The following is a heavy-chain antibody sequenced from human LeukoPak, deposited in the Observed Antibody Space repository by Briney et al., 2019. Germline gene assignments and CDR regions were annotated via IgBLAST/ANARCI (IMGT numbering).Heavy chain of an antibody. D-gene: IGHD6-13*01. CDR3: ARDVVAAAIDY. CDR2: ISGSGSST. CDR1: GFTFSNYA. Sequence: GGSLRLSCAASGFTFSNYAMTWVRQAPGKGLEWVSGISGSGSSTYYADSVKGRFTLSRDYPKNTLYLQMNSLRAEDTAVYYCARDVVAAAIDYWGQGTLVTVSS. V-gene: IGHV3-23*01. J-gene: IGHJ4*02.